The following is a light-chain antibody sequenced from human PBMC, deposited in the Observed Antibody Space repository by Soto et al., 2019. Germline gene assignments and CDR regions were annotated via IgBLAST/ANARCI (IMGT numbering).Light chain of an antibody. CDR3: QQRYSTQT. V-gene: IGKV1-39*01. CDR2: GAS. Sequence: MQIAQAPSADFASRRVRITITFRASQSIRSYLNWNQQKPGKAPKLLIFGASNLHIGVPSRFSGSRYGTEFTLTINNLQREDFATYYCQQRYSTQTFGQGTKVDIK. CDR1: QSIRSY. J-gene: IGKJ1*01.